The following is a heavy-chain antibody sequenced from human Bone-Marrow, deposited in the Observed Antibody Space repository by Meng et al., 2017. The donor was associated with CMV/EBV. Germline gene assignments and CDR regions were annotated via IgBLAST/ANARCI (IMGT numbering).Heavy chain of an antibody. V-gene: IGHV3-53*01. D-gene: IGHD1-7*01. CDR3: AREGELDWNYARVFDY. Sequence: GESLKISCAASGFTLSTNFMTWVRQAPGKGLEWVSIIYSAGNTYYADSVKGRFTISRDNSKNTLYLDMSSLRADDTAVYYCAREGELDWNYARVFDYWGQGTLVTVSS. CDR1: GFTLSTNF. CDR2: IYSAGNT. J-gene: IGHJ4*02.